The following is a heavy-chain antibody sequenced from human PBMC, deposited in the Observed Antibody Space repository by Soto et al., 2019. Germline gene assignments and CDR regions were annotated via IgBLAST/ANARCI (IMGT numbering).Heavy chain of an antibody. Sequence: ASVKVSCKVSGYTLTELSMHWVRQAPGKGLEWMGGFDPEDGETIYAQKFQGRVTMTEDTSTDTAYMELSRLRSEDTAVDYCATLDYPLPAEYFQHWGQGTLVTVSS. V-gene: IGHV1-24*01. CDR1: GYTLTELS. CDR3: ATLDYPLPAEYFQH. D-gene: IGHD3-10*01. J-gene: IGHJ1*01. CDR2: FDPEDGET.